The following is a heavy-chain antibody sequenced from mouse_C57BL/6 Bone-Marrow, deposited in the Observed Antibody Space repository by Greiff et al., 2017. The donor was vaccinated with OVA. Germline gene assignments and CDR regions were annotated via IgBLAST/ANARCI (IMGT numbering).Heavy chain of an antibody. CDR1: GFTFSSYG. J-gene: IGHJ2*01. Sequence: DVMLVESGGDLVKPGGSLKLSCAASGFTFSSYGMSWVRQTPDKRLEWVATISSGGSYTYYPDSVKGRFTISRDNANNTLYLQMSSLKSEDTAMYYCARQRYPGYFDYWGQGTTLTVSS. V-gene: IGHV5-6*02. CDR2: ISSGGSYT. CDR3: ARQRYPGYFDY. D-gene: IGHD2-14*01.